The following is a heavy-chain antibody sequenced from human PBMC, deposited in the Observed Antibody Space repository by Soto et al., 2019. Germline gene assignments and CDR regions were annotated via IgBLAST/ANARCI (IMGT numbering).Heavy chain of an antibody. CDR1: GGSFSGYY. J-gene: IGHJ5*02. D-gene: IGHD5-18*01. CDR2: INDSGST. V-gene: IGHV4-34*01. Sequence: SETLSLTCAVYGGSFSGYYWSWIRQPPGKGLEWIGEINDSGSTNYNPSLKTRVTMSLDTSKTQFSLKLSSLTAADTAVYYCARVYGYNGIWFDPWGQGTLVTVSS. CDR3: ARVYGYNGIWFDP.